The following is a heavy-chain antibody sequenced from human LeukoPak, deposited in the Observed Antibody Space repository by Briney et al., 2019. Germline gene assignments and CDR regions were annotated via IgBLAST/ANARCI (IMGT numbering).Heavy chain of an antibody. CDR2: ISGSGGST. D-gene: IGHD5-24*01. CDR1: GFTFSSYA. CDR3: AKDLEMATISSYFDY. V-gene: IGHV3-23*01. Sequence: GGSLRLSCAASGFTFSSYAMSWVRQAPGKGLEWVSAISGSGGSTYYADSVKGRFTISRDNSKDTLYLQMNSLRAEDTAVYYCAKDLEMATISSYFDYWGQGTLVTVSS. J-gene: IGHJ4*02.